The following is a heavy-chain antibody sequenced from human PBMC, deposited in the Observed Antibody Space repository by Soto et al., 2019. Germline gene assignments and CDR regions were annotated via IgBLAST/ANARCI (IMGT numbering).Heavy chain of an antibody. CDR2: INHSGST. V-gene: IGHV4-34*01. CDR1: GGSFSGYY. J-gene: IGHJ6*02. D-gene: IGHD2-2*01. Sequence: QVQLQQWGAGLLKPSETLFLTCAVYGGSFSGYYWSWIRQSPGKGLEWIGEINHSGSTKYNPSLKSQVTISVDTPKNQFSLKLSSVTAADTAVYYCARVTVPSVPAAKRLDVWGQGTTVTVSS. CDR3: ARVTVPSVPAAKRLDV.